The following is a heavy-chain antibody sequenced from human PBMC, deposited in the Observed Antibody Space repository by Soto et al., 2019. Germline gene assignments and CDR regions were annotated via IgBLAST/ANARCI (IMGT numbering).Heavy chain of an antibody. D-gene: IGHD2-8*02. V-gene: IGHV1-69*13. CDR1: GGNFSIYG. Sequence: GASVKVSCKASGGNFSIYGFSCVRQAHGQWPERIGGIIPLLTTPNYAQKLQRRVTIVEDESTTTVYRQLSSLRFEDTEQYHCAPAVGIAPTGEDGMDVWGQGTAVTVSS. J-gene: IGHJ6*02. CDR3: APAVGIAPTGEDGMDV. CDR2: IIPLLTTP.